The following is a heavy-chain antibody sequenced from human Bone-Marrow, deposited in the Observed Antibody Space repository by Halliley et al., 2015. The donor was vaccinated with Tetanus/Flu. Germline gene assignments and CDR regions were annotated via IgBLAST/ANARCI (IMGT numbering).Heavy chain of an antibody. CDR1: GNTLTNNF. CDR2: INPSGNKT. CDR3: AGPGLGFFDY. V-gene: IGHV1-46*01. Sequence: QLVQSGAEVKKPGASVKVACKASGNTLTNNFMHWVRQAPGQGLEWMGIINPSGNKTTYAQKFQGRLTMTRVTSTRTVYMELSNVRSEDTAVYYCAGPGLGFFDYWGQGTLVPVSP. D-gene: IGHD6-19*01. J-gene: IGHJ4*02.